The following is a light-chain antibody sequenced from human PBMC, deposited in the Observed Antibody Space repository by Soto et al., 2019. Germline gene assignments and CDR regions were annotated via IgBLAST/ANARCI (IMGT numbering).Light chain of an antibody. V-gene: IGKV3-11*01. J-gene: IGKJ5*01. CDR2: DAS. CDR1: QSVSSY. Sequence: DIVLTQAPATLSFPPAPRATLSYRASQSVSSYLAWYQQKPGQAPRLLIYDASNRATGIPARFSGSGSGTDFTLTISSLEPEDFAVYYCQQRSNWPSTFGQGTRLEIK. CDR3: QQRSNWPST.